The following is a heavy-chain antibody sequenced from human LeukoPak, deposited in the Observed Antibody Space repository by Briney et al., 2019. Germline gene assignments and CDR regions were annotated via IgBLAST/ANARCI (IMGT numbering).Heavy chain of an antibody. CDR1: GGTFSSYA. J-gene: IGHJ3*02. CDR3: ARVWELLLLGHDAFDI. CDR2: IIPILGIA. Sequence: SVKVSCKASGGTFSSYAISWVRQAPGQGLEWVGRIIPILGIANYAQKFQGRVTITADKSTSTAYMELSSLRSEDTAVYYCARVWELLLLGHDAFDIWGQGTMVTVSS. D-gene: IGHD1-26*01. V-gene: IGHV1-69*04.